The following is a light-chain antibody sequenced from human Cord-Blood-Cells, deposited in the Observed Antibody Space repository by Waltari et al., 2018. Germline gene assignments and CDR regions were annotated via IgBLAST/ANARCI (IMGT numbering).Light chain of an antibody. J-gene: IGKJ1*01. V-gene: IGKV3-15*01. CDR2: GAS. CDR1: QRVSST. CDR3: QQYNNWPWT. Sequence: EIVMTQSPATLSVSPGERATLSCRASQRVSSTLAWYQQKPGQAPRLLIYGASTRATVIPARFSGSGSGAEFTLTISSLQSEDFAVYYCQQYNNWPWTFGQGTKVEIK.